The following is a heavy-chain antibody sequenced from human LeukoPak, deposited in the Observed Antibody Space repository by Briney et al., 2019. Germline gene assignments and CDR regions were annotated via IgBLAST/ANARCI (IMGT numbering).Heavy chain of an antibody. CDR3: AKDSTGATWY. D-gene: IGHD1-26*01. Sequence: PGGSLRLSCAASGFTFSSYGMHWVRQAPGKGLEWVAVISYDGSNKYYADSVKGRFTISRDNSKNTLYLQMNSLRAEDTAVYYCAKDSTGATWYWGQGTLVTVSS. CDR2: ISYDGSNK. CDR1: GFTFSSYG. J-gene: IGHJ4*02. V-gene: IGHV3-30*18.